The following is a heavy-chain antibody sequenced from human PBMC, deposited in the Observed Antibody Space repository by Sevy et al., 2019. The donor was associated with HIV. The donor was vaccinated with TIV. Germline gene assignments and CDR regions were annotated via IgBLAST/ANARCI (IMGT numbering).Heavy chain of an antibody. Sequence: SETLSLTCAVSGGSINSFFWSWIRQSPGKGLEWIGYVYDSGNSEYNPSLRSRVTISVDTSKKQFSLKLSSVTAADTAVYNCARGGGIYYDSRGFHPQYYFDSWGQGTLVTVSS. J-gene: IGHJ4*02. CDR3: ARGGGIYYDSRGFHPQYYFDS. CDR1: GGSINSFF. D-gene: IGHD3-22*01. V-gene: IGHV4-59*01. CDR2: VYDSGNS.